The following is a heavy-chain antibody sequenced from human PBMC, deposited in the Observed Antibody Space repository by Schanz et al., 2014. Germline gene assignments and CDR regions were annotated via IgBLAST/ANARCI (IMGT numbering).Heavy chain of an antibody. CDR3: ARGVGDFWNGYLHSMDI. J-gene: IGHJ6*02. CDR2: IHYSGTT. V-gene: IGHV4-59*01. D-gene: IGHD3-3*01. Sequence: QVPLQESGPGLVQPSETLSLTCTVSGGSIGSYYWSWIRQPPGKGLRWIGYIHYSGTTNYNPSLKSRVTISVDTSKNQFSLKLSAVTAADTAVYYCARGVGDFWNGYLHSMDIWGQGTTVTVSS. CDR1: GGSIGSYY.